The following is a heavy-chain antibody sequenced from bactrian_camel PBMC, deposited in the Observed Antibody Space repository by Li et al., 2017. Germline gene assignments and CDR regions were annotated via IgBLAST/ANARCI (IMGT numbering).Heavy chain of an antibody. D-gene: IGHD3*01. J-gene: IGHJ4*01. V-gene: IGHV3S54*01. CDR2: IFTSDDST. CDR3: AARSWFEDDCYSGS. Sequence: HVQLVESGGGSVDAGGSLRLSCAASGYSSIVNCMGWYRQGIGEEREGVAAIFTSDDSTYYTDSVKGRFTISKDNAKNTLYLQMNSLKTEDTAVYYCAARSWFEDDCYSGSWGQGTQVTVS. CDR1: GYSSIVNC.